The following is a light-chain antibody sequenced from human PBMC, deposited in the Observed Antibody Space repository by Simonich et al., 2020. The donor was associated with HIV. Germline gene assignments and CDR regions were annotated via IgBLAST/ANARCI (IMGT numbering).Light chain of an antibody. CDR1: SSDVGGYNY. J-gene: IGLJ3*02. Sequence: QSALTQPASVSGSPGQSITISCTGTSSDVGGYNYVSWYQQHPGKAPKLMIYHVSYRPSGVSNRFSGSKSGNTASLTISGLQAEDEAEYHCSSYTSNSTGVFGGGTKLTVL. CDR2: HVS. V-gene: IGLV2-14*03. CDR3: SSYTSNSTGV.